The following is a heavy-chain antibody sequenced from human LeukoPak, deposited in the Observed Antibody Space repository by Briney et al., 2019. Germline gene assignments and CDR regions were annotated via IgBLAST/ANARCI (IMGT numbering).Heavy chain of an antibody. V-gene: IGHV1-2*02. J-gene: IGHJ5*02. CDR2: INPNSGGT. D-gene: IGHD3-3*01. CDR1: GYTFTGYY. CDR3: ARDQPYYDFWSGYGVDWFDP. Sequence: ASVKVSCKASGYTFTGYYMHWVRQAPGQGLEWMGWINPNSGGTNYAQKLQGRVTMTTDTSTSTAYMELRSLRSDDTAVYYCARDQPYYDFWSGYGVDWFDPWGQGTLVTVSS.